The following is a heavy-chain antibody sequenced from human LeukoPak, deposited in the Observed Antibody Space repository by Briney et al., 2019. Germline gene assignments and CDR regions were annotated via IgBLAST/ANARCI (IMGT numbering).Heavy chain of an antibody. CDR1: GFRFTDYG. CDR3: AKGAWAADGPMGNNFAS. V-gene: IGHV3-30*02. J-gene: IGHJ4*02. CDR2: IRYDESDK. D-gene: IGHD6-13*01. Sequence: GGSLRLSCAASGFRFTDYGMHWVRQAPGKGLEWVAFIRYDESDKYYADSVKGRFTISRDNSKNTLTLQMNSLKTEDTSIYFCAKGAWAADGPMGNNFASWGQGTLVTVSS.